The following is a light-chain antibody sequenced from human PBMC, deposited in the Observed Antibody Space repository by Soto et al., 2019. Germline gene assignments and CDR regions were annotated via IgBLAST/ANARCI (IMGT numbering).Light chain of an antibody. J-gene: IGKJ1*01. CDR2: QAP. Sequence: DVQMTQSPSTLSASVGDRVTITCRASPSTSRWVAWYQQKPGKAPKLLVHQAPGLESGIPSRLSGSGSGTEFTLTINNLQPDDSATYYCQQYNIYSRTFGHGTKVEIK. CDR1: PSTSRW. V-gene: IGKV1-5*03. CDR3: QQYNIYSRT.